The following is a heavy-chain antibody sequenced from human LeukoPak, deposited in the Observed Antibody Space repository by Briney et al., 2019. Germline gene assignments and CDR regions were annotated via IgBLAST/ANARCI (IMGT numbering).Heavy chain of an antibody. J-gene: IGHJ4*02. CDR3: ASPMWDTAIHDY. Sequence: GGSLRLSCVASGFTFSSYWMHWVRQAPGKGLVWVSRINTDGSTTSYADSVKGRFTISRDNVKNTLYLQMNSLRAEDAAVYYCASPMWDTAIHDYWGQGTLVTVSS. CDR1: GFTFSSYW. V-gene: IGHV3-74*01. D-gene: IGHD5-18*01. CDR2: INTDGSTT.